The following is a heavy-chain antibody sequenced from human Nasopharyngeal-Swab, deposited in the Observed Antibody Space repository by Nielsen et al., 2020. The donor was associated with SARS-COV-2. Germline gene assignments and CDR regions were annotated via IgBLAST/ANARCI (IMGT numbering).Heavy chain of an antibody. D-gene: IGHD3-3*01. CDR2: IRSKAYGGTT. CDR1: GFTFGDYA. V-gene: IGHV3-49*04. CDR3: TRNDFWSGYYFDY. J-gene: IGHJ4*02. Sequence: GESLTISCTASGFTFGDYAMSWVRQAPGKGPEWVGFIRSKAYGGTTEYAASVKGRFTISRDDSKSIAYLQMNSLKTEDTAVYYCTRNDFWSGYYFDYWGQGTLVTVSS.